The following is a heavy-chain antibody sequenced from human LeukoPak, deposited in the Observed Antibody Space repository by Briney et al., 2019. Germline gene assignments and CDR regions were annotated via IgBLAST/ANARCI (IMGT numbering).Heavy chain of an antibody. V-gene: IGHV3-30-3*01. D-gene: IGHD5-18*01. J-gene: IGHJ3*02. CDR2: ISYDGSNK. Sequence: GGSLRLSCAASGFTFSSYAMHWIRQAPGKGLEWVAVISYDGSNKYYADSVKGRFTISRDNSKNTLYLQMNSLRAEDTAVYYCARDYYSYEAFDIWGQGTMVTVSS. CDR3: ARDYYSYEAFDI. CDR1: GFTFSSYA.